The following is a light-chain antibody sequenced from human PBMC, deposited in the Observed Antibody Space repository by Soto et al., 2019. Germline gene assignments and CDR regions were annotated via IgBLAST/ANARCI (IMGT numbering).Light chain of an antibody. CDR2: GAS. V-gene: IGKV3-15*01. Sequence: EIVMTQSPATLSVSPGERATLSYRASQSVSSNLAWYQQKPGQAPRLLIYGASTRATGIPARFSGSGSGTEFTLTISSLQSEDFAVYYCQQYNNWPPGRTFGQGTKLEIK. J-gene: IGKJ2*01. CDR1: QSVSSN. CDR3: QQYNNWPPGRT.